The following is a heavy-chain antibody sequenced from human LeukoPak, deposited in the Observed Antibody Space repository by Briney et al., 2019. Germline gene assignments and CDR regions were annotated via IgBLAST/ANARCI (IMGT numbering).Heavy chain of an antibody. D-gene: IGHD6-13*01. CDR3: AKEGPDYSVAAGLEY. CDR2: ISYDGSNK. J-gene: IGHJ4*02. Sequence: PGGPLRLSCAASGFTFSSYAMHWVRQAPGKGLEWVAVISYDGSNKYYADSVKGRFTISRDNSKNTLYLQMNSLRAEDTAVYYCAKEGPDYSVAAGLEYWGQGTLVTVSS. CDR1: GFTFSSYA. V-gene: IGHV3-30*04.